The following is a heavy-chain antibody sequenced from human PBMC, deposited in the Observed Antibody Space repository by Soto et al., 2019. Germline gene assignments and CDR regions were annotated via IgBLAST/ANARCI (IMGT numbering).Heavy chain of an antibody. V-gene: IGHV1-69*01. CDR3: ARGLFGQQWLVGFDT. Sequence: QMHLVQSGAEVKKPGSSMKVSCKASGGSFSNYIFAWVRQAPGQGLEWMGGTIPMFATAQYAQKLQGRVTITADESTSTVYMDLTSLTSDDTAVYYCARGLFGQQWLVGFDTWGQGTLVTVSS. D-gene: IGHD6-19*01. CDR1: GGSFSNYI. J-gene: IGHJ4*02. CDR2: TIPMFATA.